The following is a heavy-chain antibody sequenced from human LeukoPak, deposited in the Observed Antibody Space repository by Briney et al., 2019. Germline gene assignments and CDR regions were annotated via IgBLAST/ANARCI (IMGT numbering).Heavy chain of an antibody. CDR2: IHYSEST. J-gene: IGHJ4*02. CDR3: TSAPNLYYYDW. CDR1: GDFISSGNYY. D-gene: IGHD3-16*01. Sequence: PSETLSLICTVSGDFISSGNYYWGWIRQPPGKALEWIGNIHYSESTNYNPSLKSRVTISVDMSKNQFSLRLSSVTAADTAVYYCTSAPNLYYYDWWGQGNLVTVFS. V-gene: IGHV4-61*01.